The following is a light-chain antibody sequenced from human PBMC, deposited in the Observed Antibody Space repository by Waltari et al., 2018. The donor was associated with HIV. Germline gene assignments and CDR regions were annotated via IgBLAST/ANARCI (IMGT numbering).Light chain of an antibody. Sequence: QSALTQPASVSGSPGQSLTISCTGSSRDVGSYNIVSWYQQHPGKAPKLMIYEGIKRPSGVSNRFSGSKSGNTASLTISGLQAEDEADYYCCSYAGSSNWVFGGGTKLTVL. CDR1: SRDVGSYNI. V-gene: IGLV2-23*01. CDR2: EGI. J-gene: IGLJ3*02. CDR3: CSYAGSSNWV.